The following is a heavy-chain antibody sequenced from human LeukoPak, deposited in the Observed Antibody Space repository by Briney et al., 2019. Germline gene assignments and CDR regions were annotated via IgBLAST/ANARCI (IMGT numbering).Heavy chain of an antibody. J-gene: IGHJ4*02. CDR1: GFRFSDYY. V-gene: IGHV3-11*01. Sequence: PGGSLRLSCAASGFRFSDYYMSWVRQAPGKGLEWISYIDLSSSTLYYGDSVKGRFTISRDNAKNSVYLQMNSLRAEDTAVYYCAKETRILTGVVTDFDYWGQGTLVTVSS. CDR2: IDLSSSTL. CDR3: AKETRILTGVVTDFDY. D-gene: IGHD3-3*01.